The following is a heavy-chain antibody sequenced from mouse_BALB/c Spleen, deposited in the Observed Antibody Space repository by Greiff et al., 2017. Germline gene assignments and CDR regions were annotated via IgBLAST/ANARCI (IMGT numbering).Heavy chain of an antibody. J-gene: IGHJ3*01. Sequence: VQLQQSGPSLVKPSQTLSLTCSVTGDSITSGYWNWIRKFPGNKLEYMGYISYSGSTYYNPSLKSRISITRDTSKNQYYLQLNSVTTEDTATYYCARWGYDSSYEGFAYWGQGTLVTVSA. CDR3: ARWGYDSSYEGFAY. CDR1: GDSITSGY. D-gene: IGHD1-1*01. CDR2: ISYSGST. V-gene: IGHV3-8*02.